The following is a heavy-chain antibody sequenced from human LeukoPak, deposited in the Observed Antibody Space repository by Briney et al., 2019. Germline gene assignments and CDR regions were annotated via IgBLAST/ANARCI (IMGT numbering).Heavy chain of an antibody. CDR3: ARDYYGSGRNSAFDI. J-gene: IGHJ3*02. CDR2: ISGGGVT. V-gene: IGHV3-53*01. Sequence: PGGSLRLSCAASGFTVSSNYMTWVRQAPGEGLEWVSFISGGGVTNYADSVKGRFTISRDNSKNTLYLQMNSLRAEDTAVYYCARDYYGSGRNSAFDIWGQGTMVTVSS. CDR1: GFTVSSNY. D-gene: IGHD3-10*01.